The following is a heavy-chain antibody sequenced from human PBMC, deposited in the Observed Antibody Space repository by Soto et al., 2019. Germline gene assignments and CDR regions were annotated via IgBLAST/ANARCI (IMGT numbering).Heavy chain of an antibody. CDR3: AGGLLEYCSSYDAFDI. Sequence: ASVKVSCKASGYTFTSYVIDWVRQATGKGLEWVGWMNPNSGNIGYAQKFQGRVTMTRNTSISTAYMELSSLRSEDTAVYYCAGGLLEYCSSYDAFDIWGQGTMVTVSS. J-gene: IGHJ3*02. CDR2: MNPNSGNI. V-gene: IGHV1-8*01. CDR1: GYTFTSYV. D-gene: IGHD6-6*01.